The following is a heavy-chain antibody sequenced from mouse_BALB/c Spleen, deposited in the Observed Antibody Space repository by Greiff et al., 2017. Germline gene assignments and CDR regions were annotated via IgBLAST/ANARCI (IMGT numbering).Heavy chain of an antibody. D-gene: IGHD2-3*01. Sequence: VQLQQSGAELARPGASVKLSCKASGYTFTSYWMQWVKQRPGQGLEWIGAIYPGDGDTRYTQKFKGKATFTADKSSSTAYMQLSSLASEDSAVYYCARRGYDGGFDYWGQGTTLTVSS. V-gene: IGHV1-87*01. CDR2: IYPGDGDT. CDR3: ARRGYDGGFDY. CDR1: GYTFTSYW. J-gene: IGHJ2*01.